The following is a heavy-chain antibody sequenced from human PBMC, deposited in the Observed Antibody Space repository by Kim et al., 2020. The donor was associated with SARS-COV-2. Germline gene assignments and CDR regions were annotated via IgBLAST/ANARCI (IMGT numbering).Heavy chain of an antibody. Sequence: GGSLRLSCAASGFTFSSYGLHWVRQAPGKGLEWVAVISYDGSNKYYADSVKSRFTISRDNSKNTLYLQMNSLRAEDTAVYYCARVLGAAAGTYYYYVMDVWGQGTTVTVSS. V-gene: IGHV3-33*05. J-gene: IGHJ6*02. D-gene: IGHD6-13*01. CDR2: ISYDGSNK. CDR1: GFTFSSYG. CDR3: ARVLGAAAGTYYYYVMDV.